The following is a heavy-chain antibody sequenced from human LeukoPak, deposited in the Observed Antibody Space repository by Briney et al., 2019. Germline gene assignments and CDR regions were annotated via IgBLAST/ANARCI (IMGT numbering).Heavy chain of an antibody. CDR1: GFTFSSYA. CDR3: ARSIAAAQNYFDY. D-gene: IGHD6-13*01. Sequence: GRSLRLSCAASGFTFSSYAMHWVRQAPGKGLELVAVISYDGSNKYYADSVKGRFTISRDNSKNTLYLQMNSLRAEDTAVYYCARSIAAAQNYFDYWGQGTLVTVSS. CDR2: ISYDGSNK. V-gene: IGHV3-30-3*01. J-gene: IGHJ4*02.